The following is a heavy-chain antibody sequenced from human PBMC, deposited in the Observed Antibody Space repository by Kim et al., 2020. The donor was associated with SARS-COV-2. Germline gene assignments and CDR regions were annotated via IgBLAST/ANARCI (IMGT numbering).Heavy chain of an antibody. CDR2: IKTKADGGTT. Sequence: GGSLRLSCAVSGITFSNAWMSWVRQAPGKGLEWVGRIKTKADGGTTAYAAPVKGRFTISRDDSKNTLYLQMNSLKTEDTGVYYCNTDQHMDRGGASYDFWGKGILTIVSA. CDR3: NTDQHMDRGGASYDF. CDR1: GITFSNAW. D-gene: IGHD3-10*01. J-gene: IGHJ4*01. V-gene: IGHV3-15*01.